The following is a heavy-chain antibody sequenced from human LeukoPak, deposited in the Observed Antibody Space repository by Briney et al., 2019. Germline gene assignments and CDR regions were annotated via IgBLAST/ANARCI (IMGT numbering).Heavy chain of an antibody. D-gene: IGHD6-13*01. CDR1: GGSISSYY. V-gene: IGHV4-59*01. CDR3: ARIQSRSIAAANWFDP. J-gene: IGHJ5*02. CDR2: IYYSGST. Sequence: SETLSLTCTVSGGSISSYYWSWIRQPPGKGLEWIGYIYYSGSTNYNPSLKSRVTISVDTSKNQFSLKLSSVTAADTAVYYCARIQSRSIAAANWFDPWGQGTLVTASS.